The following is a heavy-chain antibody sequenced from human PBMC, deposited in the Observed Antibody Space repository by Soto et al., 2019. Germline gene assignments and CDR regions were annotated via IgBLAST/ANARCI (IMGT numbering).Heavy chain of an antibody. Sequence: QVQLVQSGAEVKRPGSSVKVSCKASGDTFSFYSINWVRQAPGLGLEWMGRVNPILSLSNYAQRFQGRVTMTADKSTSKAYMVISSLRSEDTGIYYCSTSYGSGYRAFDYWGQGAQVNVSS. CDR3: STSYGSGYRAFDY. V-gene: IGHV1-69*02. J-gene: IGHJ4*02. D-gene: IGHD3-10*01. CDR2: VNPILSLS. CDR1: GDTFSFYS.